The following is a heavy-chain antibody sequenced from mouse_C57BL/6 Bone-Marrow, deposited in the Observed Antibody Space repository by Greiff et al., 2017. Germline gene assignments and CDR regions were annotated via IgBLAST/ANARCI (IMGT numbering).Heavy chain of an antibody. V-gene: IGHV1-81*01. CDR2: IYPRRGNT. J-gene: IGHJ2*01. Sequence: QVQLQQSGAELARPGASVKLSCKASGYTFTSYGISWVKQRTGQGLEWIGEIYPRRGNTYYNEKFKGKATLTADKSSSTAYMELRSLTSEDSAVYFCASGLSYFDYWGQGTTLTVSA. CDR1: GYTFTSYG. CDR3: ASGLSYFDY.